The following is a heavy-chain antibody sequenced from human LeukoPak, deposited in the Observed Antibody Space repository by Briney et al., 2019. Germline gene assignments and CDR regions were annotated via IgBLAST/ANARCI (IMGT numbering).Heavy chain of an antibody. D-gene: IGHD1-1*01. Sequence: PGGSLRLSCAASGFTFSSYEMNWVRQAPGKGLEWVSYISSSGSTIYYADSVKGRFTISRDNAKNSLYLQMNSLRAEDTAVYYCARDQRARYNWNPGPPLDYWGQGTLVTVSS. CDR2: ISSSGSTI. V-gene: IGHV3-48*03. CDR3: ARDQRARYNWNPGPPLDY. J-gene: IGHJ4*02. CDR1: GFTFSSYE.